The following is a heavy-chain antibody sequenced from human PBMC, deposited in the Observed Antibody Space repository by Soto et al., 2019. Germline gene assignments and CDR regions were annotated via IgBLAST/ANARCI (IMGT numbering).Heavy chain of an antibody. CDR2: ISAYNGNT. D-gene: IGHD6-13*01. Sequence: ASVKVSCKASGYTFTSYGISWVRQAPGQGLEWMGWISAYNGNTKYAQKFQGRVTMTTDTSTSTAYMEVRSLRSDDTAVYYCARDAAAGLNDYWGKGTLVTAPQ. CDR3: ARDAAAGLNDY. CDR1: GYTFTSYG. V-gene: IGHV1-18*01. J-gene: IGHJ4*02.